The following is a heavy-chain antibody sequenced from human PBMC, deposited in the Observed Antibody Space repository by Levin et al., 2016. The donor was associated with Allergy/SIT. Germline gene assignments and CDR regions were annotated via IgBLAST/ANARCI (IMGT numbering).Heavy chain of an antibody. D-gene: IGHD6-19*01. CDR3: ARHVAGTLRYFDL. Sequence: GESLKISCKGSGYSFTSYWIGWVRQMPGKGLEWMGIIYPADSDTRYSPSFQGQVTISVDKSITTAYLQWSSLKASDTAMYYCARHVAGTLRYFDLWGRGTLVTVSS. J-gene: IGHJ2*01. V-gene: IGHV5-51*01. CDR1: GYSFTSYW. CDR2: IYPADSDT.